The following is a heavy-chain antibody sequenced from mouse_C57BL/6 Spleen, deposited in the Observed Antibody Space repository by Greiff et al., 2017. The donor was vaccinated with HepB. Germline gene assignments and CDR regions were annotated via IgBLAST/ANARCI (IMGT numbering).Heavy chain of an antibody. CDR2: ISSGSSTI. Sequence: EVQVVESGGGLVKPGGSLKLSCAASGFTFSDYGMHWVRQAPEKGLEWVAYISSGSSTIYYADTVKGRFTISRDNAKNTLFLQMTSLRSEDTAMYYCVHYGSSYDAMDYWGQGTSVTVSS. CDR1: GFTFSDYG. J-gene: IGHJ4*01. CDR3: VHYGSSYDAMDY. V-gene: IGHV5-17*01. D-gene: IGHD1-1*01.